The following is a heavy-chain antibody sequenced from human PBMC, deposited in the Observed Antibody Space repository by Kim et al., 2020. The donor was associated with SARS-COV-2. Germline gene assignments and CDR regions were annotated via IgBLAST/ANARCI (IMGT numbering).Heavy chain of an antibody. V-gene: IGHV1-46*01. CDR1: GYTFTSYY. D-gene: IGHD3-22*01. Sequence: ASVKVSCKASGYTFTSYYMHWVRQAPGQGLEWMGIINPSGGSTSYAQKFQGRVTMTRDTSTSTVYMELSSLRSEDTAVYYCAVTTGYDSSGSDAFDIWGQGTMVTVSS. CDR2: INPSGGST. CDR3: AVTTGYDSSGSDAFDI. J-gene: IGHJ3*02.